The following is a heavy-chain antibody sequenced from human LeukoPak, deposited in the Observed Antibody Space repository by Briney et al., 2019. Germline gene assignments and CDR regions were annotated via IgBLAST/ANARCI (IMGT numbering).Heavy chain of an antibody. Sequence: ASVKVSRKASGGTFSSYAISWVRQAPGQGLEWMGGIIPIFGTANYAQKFQGRVTITADESTSTAYMELSSLRSEDTAVYYCARGINRYYYYYMDVWGKGTTVTISS. D-gene: IGHD1-14*01. V-gene: IGHV1-69*13. CDR3: ARGINRYYYYYMDV. CDR1: GGTFSSYA. J-gene: IGHJ6*03. CDR2: IIPIFGTA.